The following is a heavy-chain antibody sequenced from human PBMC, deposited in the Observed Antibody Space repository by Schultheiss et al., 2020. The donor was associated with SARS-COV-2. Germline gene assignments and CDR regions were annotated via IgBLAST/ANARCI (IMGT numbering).Heavy chain of an antibody. D-gene: IGHD3-10*01. J-gene: IGHJ6*02. Sequence: ASVKVSCKASGYTFTSYGISWVRQAPGQGLEWMGWISAYNGNTNYAQKLQGRVTMTTDTSSSTAYMELRSLRSDDTAVYYCARDNTYYGPMDVWGQGTTVTVSS. CDR2: ISAYNGNT. CDR1: GYTFTSYG. CDR3: ARDNTYYGPMDV. V-gene: IGHV1-18*01.